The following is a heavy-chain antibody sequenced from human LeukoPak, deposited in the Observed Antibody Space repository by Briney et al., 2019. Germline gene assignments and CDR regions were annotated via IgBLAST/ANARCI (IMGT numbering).Heavy chain of an antibody. Sequence: GASVTVSCKASGYTFTSYGISWVRQAPGQGLEWMGWISAYNGNTNYAQKLQGRVTMTTDTSTSTAYMELRSLRSDDTAVYYCAREHGGPAVAEYRSLDYRGQGTLVTVSS. CDR2: ISAYNGNT. CDR3: AREHGGPAVAEYRSLDY. V-gene: IGHV1-18*01. D-gene: IGHD6-19*01. CDR1: GYTFTSYG. J-gene: IGHJ4*02.